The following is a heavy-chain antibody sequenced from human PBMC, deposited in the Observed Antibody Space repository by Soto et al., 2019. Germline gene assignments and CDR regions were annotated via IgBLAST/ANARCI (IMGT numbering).Heavy chain of an antibody. CDR1: GDGVSSNSAA. D-gene: IGHD3-16*02. V-gene: IGHV6-1*01. CDR3: ARGLYYDYVWGSYRLNWFDP. Sequence: SQTLSLTCAISGDGVSSNSAAWNWIRQSPSRGLEWLGRTYYRSKWYNDYAVSVKSRITINPDTSKNQFSLQLNSVTPEDTAVYYCARGLYYDYVWGSYRLNWFDPWGQGTLVTVSS. CDR2: TYYRSKWYN. J-gene: IGHJ5*02.